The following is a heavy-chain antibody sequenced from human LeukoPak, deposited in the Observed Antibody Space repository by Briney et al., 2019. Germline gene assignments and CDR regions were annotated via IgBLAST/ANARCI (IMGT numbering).Heavy chain of an antibody. CDR3: ARVPPYYYDSSGYIDY. J-gene: IGHJ4*02. V-gene: IGHV4-39*07. Sequence: SETLSLTCTVSGGSISSSSYYWGWIRQPPGKGLEWIGSIYYSGSTYYNPSLKSRVTISVDTSKNQFSLKLSSVTAADTAVYYCARVPPYYYDSSGYIDYWGQGTLVTVSS. D-gene: IGHD3-22*01. CDR2: IYYSGST. CDR1: GGSISSSSYY.